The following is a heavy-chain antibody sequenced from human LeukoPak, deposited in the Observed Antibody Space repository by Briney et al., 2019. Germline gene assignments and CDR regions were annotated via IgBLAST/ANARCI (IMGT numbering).Heavy chain of an antibody. CDR2: ITGSDDKT. CDR1: GFTFSGSA. CDR3: AKGYYDYVWGSYYFDY. D-gene: IGHD3-16*01. V-gene: IGHV3-23*01. Sequence: GGSLRLSCAASGFTFSGSAMTWVRQAPGKGLQWVSTITGSDDKTYYADSVKGRFTISRDNSRDTLYLQMNSLRAEDTAVYYCAKGYYDYVWGSYYFDYWGQGTLVTVSS. J-gene: IGHJ4*02.